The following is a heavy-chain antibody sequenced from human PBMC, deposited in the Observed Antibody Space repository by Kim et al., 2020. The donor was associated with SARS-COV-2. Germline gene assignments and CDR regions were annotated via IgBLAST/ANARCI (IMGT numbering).Heavy chain of an antibody. CDR3: AKVAGGSGSLALMGV. D-gene: IGHD3-10*01. Sequence: DTGKGRFTLSRDNPKNTLYLQMNSLRAGDTAVYYCAKVAGGSGSLALMGVWGQGTTVTVAS. V-gene: IGHV3-23*01. J-gene: IGHJ6*02.